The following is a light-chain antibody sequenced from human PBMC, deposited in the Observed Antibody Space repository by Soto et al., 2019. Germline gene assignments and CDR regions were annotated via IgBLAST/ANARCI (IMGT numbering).Light chain of an antibody. CDR1: SSDVGSYNR. CDR3: SSYTTSSTLV. V-gene: IGLV2-18*02. CDR2: EVS. J-gene: IGLJ2*01. Sequence: QSALTQPPSVSGSPGQSVTISCTGTSSDVGSYNRVSWYQQPPGTAPKLMIYEVSNRPSGVPDRFSGSQSGNMASLTISGLQAEDEADYYCSSYTTSSTLVFGGGTKLTVL.